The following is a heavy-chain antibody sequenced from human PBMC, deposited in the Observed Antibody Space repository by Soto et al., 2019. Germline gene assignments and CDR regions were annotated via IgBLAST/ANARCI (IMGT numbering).Heavy chain of an antibody. V-gene: IGHV1-18*01. D-gene: IGHD2-2*01. CDR2: ISAYNGNT. CDR3: ARADIVVVPAAIAHNWFDP. J-gene: IGHJ5*02. CDR1: GYTFTSYG. Sequence: GASVKVSCKASGYTFTSYGLSWVRQAPGQGLEWMGWISAYNGNTNYAQKLQGRVTMTTDTSTSTAYMELRSLRSDDTAVYYCARADIVVVPAAIAHNWFDPWGQGTLVTVSS.